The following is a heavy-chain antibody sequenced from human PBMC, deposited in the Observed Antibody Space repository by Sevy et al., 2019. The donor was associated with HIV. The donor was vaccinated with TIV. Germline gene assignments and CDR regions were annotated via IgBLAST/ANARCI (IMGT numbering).Heavy chain of an antibody. Sequence: GESLKISCKGSGYTFSSYWIGWVRQMPGKGLEWMGIIFPDDSDTRYSPSFQGQVTISADKSTSTAYLHWSSLKASDTAMYYCARHHASYGVTGYYYYGLDVWGQGTTVTVSS. V-gene: IGHV5-51*01. CDR3: ARHHASYGVTGYYYYGLDV. CDR2: IFPDDSDT. J-gene: IGHJ6*02. CDR1: GYTFSSYW. D-gene: IGHD3-16*01.